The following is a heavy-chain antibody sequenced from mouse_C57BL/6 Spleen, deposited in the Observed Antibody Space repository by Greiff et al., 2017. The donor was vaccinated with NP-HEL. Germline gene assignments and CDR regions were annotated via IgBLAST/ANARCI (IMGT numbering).Heavy chain of an antibody. D-gene: IGHD2-4*01. V-gene: IGHV2-2*01. CDR2: IWSGGST. CDR1: GFSLTSYG. Sequence: QVQLQQSGPGLVQPSQSLSITCTVSGFSLTSYGVHWVRQSPGKGLEWLGVIWSGGSTDYNAAFISRLSISKDNSKSQVFFKMNSLQADDTAIYYCARYYDLNYAMDYWGQGTSVTVSS. J-gene: IGHJ4*01. CDR3: ARYYDLNYAMDY.